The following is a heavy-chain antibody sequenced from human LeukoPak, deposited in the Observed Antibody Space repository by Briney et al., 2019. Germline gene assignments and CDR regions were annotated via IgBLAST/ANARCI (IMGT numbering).Heavy chain of an antibody. CDR3: ARARYSSGWYLG. CDR1: GFTFSSYS. CDR2: ISSSSSYI. V-gene: IGHV3-21*01. J-gene: IGHJ4*02. Sequence: KPGGSLRLSCAASGFTFSSYSMNWVRQAPGKGLEWVSSISSSSSYIYYADSVKGRFTISRDNAKNSLYLQMNSLRAEDTAVYYCARARYSSGWYLGWRQGTLVTVSS. D-gene: IGHD6-19*01.